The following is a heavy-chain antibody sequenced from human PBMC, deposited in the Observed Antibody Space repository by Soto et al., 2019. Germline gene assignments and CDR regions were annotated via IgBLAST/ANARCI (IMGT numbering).Heavy chain of an antibody. CDR1: GFTFSSDA. J-gene: IGHJ4*02. CDR2: ISGSDDST. CDR3: AKRSSSSTFDY. Sequence: EVPLLESGGGLVQPGESLRLSCAASGFTFSSDAMSWVRQAPGKGLEWVSVISGSDDSTYYADSVKGRFTISRDNSKNTLYLQMNSLSAEDTAVYYCAKRSSSSTFDYWGQGTLVTVSS. D-gene: IGHD6-6*01. V-gene: IGHV3-23*01.